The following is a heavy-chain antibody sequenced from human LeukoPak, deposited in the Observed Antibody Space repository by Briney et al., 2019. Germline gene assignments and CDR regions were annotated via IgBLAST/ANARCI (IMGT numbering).Heavy chain of an antibody. D-gene: IGHD2-2*01. CDR3: ARATLRDYCSSTSCYVGWFDP. Sequence: PSETLSLTCTVSGGSLSSYYWSWLRQPPGKGLEWIGYIYYSGSTNYNPSLTSRVTISVDTSKNQSSLKLSSVTAADTAVYYCARATLRDYCSSTSCYVGWFDPWGQGTLVTVSS. V-gene: IGHV4-59*01. CDR2: IYYSGST. J-gene: IGHJ5*02. CDR1: GGSLSSYY.